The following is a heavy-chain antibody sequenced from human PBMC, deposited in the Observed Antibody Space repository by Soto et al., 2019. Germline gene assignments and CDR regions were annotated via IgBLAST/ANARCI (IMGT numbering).Heavy chain of an antibody. CDR3: ALYYDFWSGYYTASNYYYGMDV. CDR2: IIPIFGTA. CDR1: GGTFSSYA. V-gene: IGHV1-69*13. Sequence: SVKVSCKASGGTFSSYAISWVRQAPGQGLEWMGGIIPIFGTANYAQKFQGRVTINADESTSTAYMELSSLRSEDTAVYYCALYYDFWSGYYTASNYYYGMDVWGQGTTVTVSS. D-gene: IGHD3-3*01. J-gene: IGHJ6*02.